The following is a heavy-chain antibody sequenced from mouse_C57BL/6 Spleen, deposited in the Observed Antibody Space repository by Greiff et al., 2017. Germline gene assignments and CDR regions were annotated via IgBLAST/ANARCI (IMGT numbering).Heavy chain of an antibody. CDR3: ARSGWLLEASDY. Sequence: VQLQQPGAELVRPGSSVKLSCKASGYTFTSYWMHWVKQRPIQGLEWIGNIDPSDSETHYNQKFKDKATLSVDKSSSTAYMQLSSLTSEDSAVYYCARSGWLLEASDYWGQGTTVTVSS. CDR1: GYTFTSYW. J-gene: IGHJ4*01. V-gene: IGHV1-52*01. CDR2: IDPSDSET. D-gene: IGHD2-3*01.